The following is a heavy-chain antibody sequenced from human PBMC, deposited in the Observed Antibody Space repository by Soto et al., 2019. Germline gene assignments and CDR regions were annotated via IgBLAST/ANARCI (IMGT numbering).Heavy chain of an antibody. Sequence: EVQLVESGGGLVKPGGSLRLSCAASGFTFSSYSMNWVRQAPGKGLEWVSSISSSSSYIYYADSVKCRFTISRDNAKNSLNQKTNSLRAEDTAVYYCARDGGCYGLGHWIVDYCCQGTVVTVFS. J-gene: IGHJ4*02. CDR3: ARDGGCYGLGHWIVDY. V-gene: IGHV3-21*01. D-gene: IGHD2-15*01. CDR2: ISSSSSYI. CDR1: GFTFSSYS.